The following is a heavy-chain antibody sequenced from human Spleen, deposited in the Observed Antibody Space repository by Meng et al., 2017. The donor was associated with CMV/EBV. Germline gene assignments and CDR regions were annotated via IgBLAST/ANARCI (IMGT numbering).Heavy chain of an antibody. Sequence: HVQPEEWGAGLVEDSETLCLICAVYGGSFSGYYWSWIRQPAGKGLEWMGEINHSGSTNYNPPLKSRVTISVDTSKNQFSLKLGSVPAADTAVYYCAGRRYCSSTSCYAGLDYWGQGTLVTVSS. D-gene: IGHD2-2*01. CDR3: AGRRYCSSTSCYAGLDY. J-gene: IGHJ4*02. CDR2: INHSGST. V-gene: IGHV4-34*01. CDR1: GGSFSGYY.